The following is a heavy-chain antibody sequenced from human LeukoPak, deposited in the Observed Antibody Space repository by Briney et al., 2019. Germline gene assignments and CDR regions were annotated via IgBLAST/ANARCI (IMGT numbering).Heavy chain of an antibody. D-gene: IGHD3-10*01. CDR2: INHSGST. CDR3: ARGRITMVRGVRKLYGTDV. J-gene: IGHJ6*04. Sequence: SETLSLTCAVYGGSFSGYYWSWIRQPPGKGLEWIGEINHSGSTNYNPSLKSRVTISVDTSKNQFSLKLSSVTAADTAVYYCARGRITMVRGVRKLYGTDVWGKGTTVTVSS. V-gene: IGHV4-34*01. CDR1: GGSFSGYY.